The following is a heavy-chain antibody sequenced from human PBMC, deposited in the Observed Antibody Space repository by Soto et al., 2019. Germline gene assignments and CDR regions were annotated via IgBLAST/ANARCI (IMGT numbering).Heavy chain of an antibody. Sequence: GSLRLSCAASGFTFNAYTMHWVRQAPGKGLEWVSLISWDGGITYYGDSVKGRFTVSRDNSDNSLYLQMTSLRSDDTAFYYCAKDSYDILTGQKRYFDSWGQGTLVTVSS. D-gene: IGHD3-9*01. CDR2: ISWDGGIT. CDR3: AKDSYDILTGQKRYFDS. V-gene: IGHV3-43*01. CDR1: GFTFNAYT. J-gene: IGHJ4*02.